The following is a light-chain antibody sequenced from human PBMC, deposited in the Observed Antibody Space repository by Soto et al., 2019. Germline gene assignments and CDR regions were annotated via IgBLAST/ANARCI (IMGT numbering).Light chain of an antibody. CDR2: GAS. CDR1: QSVSSSY. CDR3: QQYGSSPKA. J-gene: IGKJ2*01. V-gene: IGKV3-20*01. Sequence: VVKQSPGTLSLSPGERATLSCRASQSVSSSYLAWYQQKPGQAPRLLIYGASSRATGIPDRFSGSGSGTDFTLTISRLEPEDFAVYYCQQYGSSPKAFGQRTMVDI.